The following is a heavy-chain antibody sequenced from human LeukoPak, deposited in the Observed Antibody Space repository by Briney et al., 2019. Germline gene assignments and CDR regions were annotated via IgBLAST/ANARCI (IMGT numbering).Heavy chain of an antibody. CDR1: GYTFSSYG. V-gene: IGHV1-18*01. J-gene: IGHJ4*02. Sequence: GATVKVSCKASGYTFSSYGITWVRQAPGQGLEWMGWISAYSGKPNYAQNLQGRVTMTTDTSTSTAYMELRSLRSDDTAVYYCARGGPGAEILGFFNHGTFFDYWGQGALSPSPQ. D-gene: IGHD1-26*01. CDR3: ARGGPGAEILGFFNHGTFFDY. CDR2: ISAYSGKP.